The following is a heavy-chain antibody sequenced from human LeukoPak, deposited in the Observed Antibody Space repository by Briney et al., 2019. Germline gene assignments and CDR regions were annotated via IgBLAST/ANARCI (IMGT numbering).Heavy chain of an antibody. J-gene: IGHJ6*03. CDR2: MYTSGST. CDR1: GGSISSGSYY. CDR3: ARGTTMVRGAYYYYYMDV. Sequence: SETLSLTCTVSGGSISSGSYYWSWTRQPAGKGLEWIGRMYTSGSTNYNPSLKSRVTISVDTSKNQFSLKLSSVTAADTAVYYCARGTTMVRGAYYYYYMDVWGKGTTVTVSS. D-gene: IGHD3-10*01. V-gene: IGHV4-61*02.